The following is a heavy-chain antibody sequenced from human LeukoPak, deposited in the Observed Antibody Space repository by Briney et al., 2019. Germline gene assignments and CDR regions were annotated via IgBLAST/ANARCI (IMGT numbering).Heavy chain of an antibody. CDR2: IKQDGSEK. V-gene: IGHV3-7*01. J-gene: IGHJ4*02. CDR3: ARDIPDYYDSSGSNFDY. D-gene: IGHD3-22*01. CDR1: GFTSSSYW. Sequence: GGSLRLSCAASGFTSSSYWMSWVRQAPGKGLEWVANIKQDGSEKYYVDSVKGRFTISRDNAKNSLYLQMNSLRAEDTAVYYCARDIPDYYDSSGSNFDYWGQGTLVTVSS.